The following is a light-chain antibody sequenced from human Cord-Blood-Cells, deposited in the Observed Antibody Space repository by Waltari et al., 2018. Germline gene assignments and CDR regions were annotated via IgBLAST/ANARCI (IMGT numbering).Light chain of an antibody. V-gene: IGKV1-27*01. CDR2: AAS. J-gene: IGKJ3*01. CDR3: QKYNSAPPGVT. Sequence: DIQMTQSPSSLSASVGDRVTITCRASQGISNYLAWYQQKPGKVPKLLIYAASTLQSGVPSRVSGSGSGTDFTLTISSLQPEDVATYYCQKYNSAPPGVTFGPGTKVDIK. CDR1: QGISNY.